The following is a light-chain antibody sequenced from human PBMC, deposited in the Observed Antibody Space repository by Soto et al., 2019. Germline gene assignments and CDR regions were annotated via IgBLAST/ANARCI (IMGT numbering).Light chain of an antibody. CDR3: ASWDDSLNGLV. CDR1: SSNVGTNT. V-gene: IGLV1-44*01. J-gene: IGLJ2*01. CDR2: SSD. Sequence: QSVLTQPPSASGTPGQRVTISCSGSSSNVGTNTVNWYHQVPGTAPKLLIYSSDRRPSGVPDRFSGSKSGTSASLAISGLQSEDEADDYCASWDDSLNGLVFGGGTKLTVL.